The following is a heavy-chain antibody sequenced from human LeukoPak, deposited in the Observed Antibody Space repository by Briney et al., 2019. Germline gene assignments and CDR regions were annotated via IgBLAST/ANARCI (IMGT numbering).Heavy chain of an antibody. CDR1: GFTFSSYA. CDR3: ARDRDTIAVAGTFSY. Sequence: GGSLRLSCAAPGFTFSSYAMHWVRQAPGKGLEWVAVISYDGSNKYYADSVKGRFTISRDNSKNTLYLQMNSLRAEDTAVYYCARDRDTIAVAGTFSYWGQGTLVTVSS. CDR2: ISYDGSNK. D-gene: IGHD6-19*01. J-gene: IGHJ4*02. V-gene: IGHV3-30-3*01.